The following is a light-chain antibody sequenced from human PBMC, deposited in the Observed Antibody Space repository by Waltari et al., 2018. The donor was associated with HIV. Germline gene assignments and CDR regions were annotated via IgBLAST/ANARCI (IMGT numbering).Light chain of an antibody. Sequence: EIVLTQSPATLSLSPGERATLSCRASQSVNNSLAWYQQKPGQAPRLLFYDASNRATGIPARFSGSGSGTDFTLTISSLEPEDFAVYYCQQRTNWPPSITFGQGTRLEIK. CDR2: DAS. CDR3: QQRTNWPPSIT. CDR1: QSVNNS. J-gene: IGKJ5*01. V-gene: IGKV3-11*01.